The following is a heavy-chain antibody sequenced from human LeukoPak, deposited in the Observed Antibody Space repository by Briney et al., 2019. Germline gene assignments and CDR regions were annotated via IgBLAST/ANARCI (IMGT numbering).Heavy chain of an antibody. CDR3: ARVATDLAAYCGGDCYFYYFDY. CDR2: INHSGST. Sequence: SETLSLTCAVYGGFFSGYYWSWIRQPPGKGLEWIGEINHSGSTNYNPSLKSRVTISVDTSKNQFSLKLSSVTAADTAVYYCARVATDLAAYCGGDCYFYYFDYWGQGTLVTVSS. J-gene: IGHJ4*02. D-gene: IGHD2-21*02. V-gene: IGHV4-34*01. CDR1: GGFFSGYY.